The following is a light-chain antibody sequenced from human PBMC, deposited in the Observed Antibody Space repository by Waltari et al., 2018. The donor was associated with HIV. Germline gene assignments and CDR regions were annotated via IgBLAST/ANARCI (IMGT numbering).Light chain of an antibody. CDR3: AAWDDSLNGHVV. Sequence: QSVLTQPPSASGTPGPRVTISCSGSSSNIGSNTVNWYQPRPGTAPKLLIYSNNQRPSGVPDRFSGSKSGTSASLAISGLQSEDEADYYCAAWDDSLNGHVVFGGGTKLTVL. CDR1: SSNIGSNT. V-gene: IGLV1-44*01. CDR2: SNN. J-gene: IGLJ2*01.